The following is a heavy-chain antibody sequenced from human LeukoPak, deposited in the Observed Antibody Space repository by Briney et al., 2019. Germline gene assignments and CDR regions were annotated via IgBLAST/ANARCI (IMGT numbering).Heavy chain of an antibody. V-gene: IGHV4-34*01. J-gene: IGHJ3*02. CDR3: ASLVGATQAFDI. CDR2: INHSGST. CDR1: GGSFSGYY. Sequence: SETLSLTCAVYGGSFSGYYWSWIRQLPGKGLEWIGEINHSGSTNYNPSLKSRVTISVDTSKNQFSLKLSSVTAADTAVYYCASLVGATQAFDIWGQGTMVTVSS. D-gene: IGHD1-26*01.